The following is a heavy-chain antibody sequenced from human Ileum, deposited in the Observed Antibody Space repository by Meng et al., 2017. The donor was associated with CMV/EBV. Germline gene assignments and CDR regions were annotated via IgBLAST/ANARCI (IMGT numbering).Heavy chain of an antibody. D-gene: IGHD3-3*01. V-gene: IGHV4-34*01. J-gene: IGHJ4*02. CDR1: GGSFRGYD. CDR2: INHRGST. CDR3: ARAARFLVVMFDY. Sequence: CGVNGGSFRGYDWTWIRQPPGKGLEWIGEINHRGSTNYNSSLKSRVTISVDTSKNQFSLKLSSVTAADTAVYYCARAARFLVVMFDYWGQGILVTVSS.